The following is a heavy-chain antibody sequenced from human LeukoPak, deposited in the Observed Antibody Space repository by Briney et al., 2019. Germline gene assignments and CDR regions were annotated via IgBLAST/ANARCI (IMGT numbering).Heavy chain of an antibody. CDR3: ARGYSSSGPRAAFDI. Sequence: GGSLRLSCAASGFTFSSYAMHWVRQAPGKGLEWVAVISYDGSNKYYADSVKGRFTISRDNSKNTLYLQMNSLRAEDTAVYYCARGYSSSGPRAAFDIWGQGTMVTVSS. V-gene: IGHV3-30-3*01. CDR2: ISYDGSNK. D-gene: IGHD6-13*01. CDR1: GFTFSSYA. J-gene: IGHJ3*02.